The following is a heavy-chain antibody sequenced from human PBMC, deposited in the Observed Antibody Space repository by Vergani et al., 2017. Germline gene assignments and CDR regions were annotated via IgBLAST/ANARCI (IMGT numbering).Heavy chain of an antibody. Sequence: QVQVVESGGGVVQPGRSLRLSCATYGFIFQNYTMHWVRQAPGKGLEWVALISNDGRHTYYADSVRGRFSISRDNSKNTLYLQMNSLRTEDTANYYCRGEMDVWGKGTTVTVSS. J-gene: IGHJ6*04. CDR1: GFIFQNYT. CDR2: ISNDGRHT. CDR3: RGEMDV. V-gene: IGHV3-30*04.